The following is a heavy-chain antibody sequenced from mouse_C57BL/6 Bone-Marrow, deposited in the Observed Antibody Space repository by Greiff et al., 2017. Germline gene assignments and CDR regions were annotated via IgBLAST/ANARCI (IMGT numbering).Heavy chain of an antibody. J-gene: IGHJ2*01. Sequence: VQLQQSGPGLVQPSQSLSITCTVSGFSLTSYGVHWVRQSPGKGLEWLGVIWSGGNTDYNATFISRLSISKDNSKSQVFFKMNSLQADDTAIYYCARNRMMVTTDYFDYWGQGTTLTVSS. CDR2: IWSGGNT. V-gene: IGHV2-2*01. D-gene: IGHD2-3*01. CDR1: GFSLTSYG. CDR3: ARNRMMVTTDYFDY.